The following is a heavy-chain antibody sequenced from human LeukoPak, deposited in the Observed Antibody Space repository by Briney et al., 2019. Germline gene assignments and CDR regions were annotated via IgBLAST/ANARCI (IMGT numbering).Heavy chain of an antibody. V-gene: IGHV3-23*01. CDR1: GFTFSSYA. J-gene: IGHJ6*02. CDR2: IRGSGGST. D-gene: IGHD2-15*01. CDR3: AKASGRKYYYYGMDV. Sequence: GGSLRLSCAASGFTFSSYAMSWVRQAPGKGLEWVSAIRGSGGSTYYADSVKGRFTISRDNSKNTLYLQMNSLRAEDTAVYYCAKASGRKYYYYGMDVWGQGTTVTVSS.